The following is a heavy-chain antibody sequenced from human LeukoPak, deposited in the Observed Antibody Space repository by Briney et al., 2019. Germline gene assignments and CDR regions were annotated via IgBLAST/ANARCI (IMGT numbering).Heavy chain of an antibody. Sequence: GGSLRLSCAASGFTFSSYAMSWVRQAPGKGLEWVSAISGSGGSTYYADSVKGRFTISRDNSKNTLYLQMNSLRAEDTAVYYCARDRGYTDIVVVPAAKGYGMDVWGQGTTVTVSS. D-gene: IGHD2-2*01. CDR1: GFTFSSYA. CDR2: ISGSGGST. J-gene: IGHJ6*02. CDR3: ARDRGYTDIVVVPAAKGYGMDV. V-gene: IGHV3-23*01.